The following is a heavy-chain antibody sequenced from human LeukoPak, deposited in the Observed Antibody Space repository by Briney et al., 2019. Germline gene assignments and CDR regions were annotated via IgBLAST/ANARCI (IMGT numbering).Heavy chain of an antibody. CDR2: ISGSGGST. V-gene: IGHV3-23*01. J-gene: IGHJ2*01. CDR1: GFTFSSYA. Sequence: GGSLRLSCAASGFTFSSYAMSWVRQAPGKGLEWVSAISGSGGSTYYADSVKGRFTISRDNSKNTLYLQMNSLRAGDTAVYYCARGFKREGYDILTGYNYWYFDLWGRGTLVTVSS. D-gene: IGHD3-9*01. CDR3: ARGFKREGYDILTGYNYWYFDL.